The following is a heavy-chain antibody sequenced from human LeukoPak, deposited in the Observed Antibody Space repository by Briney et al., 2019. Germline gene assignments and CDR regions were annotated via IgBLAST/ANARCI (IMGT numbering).Heavy chain of an antibody. CDR2: IRYDGSNK. CDR1: GFTFSSYG. V-gene: IGHV3-30*02. CDR3: AKVLGTKWFGELLSLAY. D-gene: IGHD3-10*01. J-gene: IGHJ4*02. Sequence: GGSLRLSCAASGFTFSSYGMHWVRQAPGKGLEWVAFIRYDGSNKYYADSVKGRFTISRDNSKNTLYLQMNGLRAEDTAVYYCAKVLGTKWFGELLSLAYWGQGTLVTVSS.